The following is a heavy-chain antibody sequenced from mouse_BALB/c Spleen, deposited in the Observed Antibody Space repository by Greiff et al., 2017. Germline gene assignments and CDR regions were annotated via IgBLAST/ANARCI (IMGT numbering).Heavy chain of an antibody. D-gene: IGHD4-1*01. CDR2: ISNGGGST. CDR1: GFTFSSYT. J-gene: IGHJ4*01. V-gene: IGHV5-12-2*01. CDR3: ARQVLGRGYAMDY. Sequence: EVQLVESGGGLVQPGGSLKLSCAASGFTFSSYTMSWVRQTPEKRLEWVAYISNGGGSTYYPDTVKGRFTISRDNAKNTLYLQMSSLKSEDTAMYYCARQVLGRGYAMDYWGQGTSVTVSS.